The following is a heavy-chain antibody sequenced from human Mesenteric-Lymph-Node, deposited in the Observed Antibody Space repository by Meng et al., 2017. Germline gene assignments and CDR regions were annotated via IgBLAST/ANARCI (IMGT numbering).Heavy chain of an antibody. CDR2: INHSGST. D-gene: IGHD5-12*01. Sequence: QVQLQQGGAGLLKPSETLSRTCAVYGGSFSGYYWSWIRQPPGKGLEWIGEINHSGSTNYNPSLKSRVTISVDTSKNQFSLKLSSVTAADTAVYYCARKVATNLDLWGRGTLVTVSS. CDR3: ARKVATNLDL. J-gene: IGHJ2*01. V-gene: IGHV4-34*01. CDR1: GGSFSGYY.